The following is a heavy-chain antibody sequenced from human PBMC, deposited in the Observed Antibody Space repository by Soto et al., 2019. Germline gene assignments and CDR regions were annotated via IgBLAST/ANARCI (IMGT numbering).Heavy chain of an antibody. V-gene: IGHV4-39*01. D-gene: IGHD4-17*01. J-gene: IGHJ6*03. CDR3: AVYGDYEDYYYYMDV. Sequence: ETLSLTCTVSGGSISSSSYYWGWIRQPPGKGLEWIGSIYYSGSTYYNPSLKSRVTISVDTSKNQFSLKLSSVTAADTAVYYCAVYGDYEDYYYYMDVWGKGTTVTVSS. CDR1: GGSISSSSYY. CDR2: IYYSGST.